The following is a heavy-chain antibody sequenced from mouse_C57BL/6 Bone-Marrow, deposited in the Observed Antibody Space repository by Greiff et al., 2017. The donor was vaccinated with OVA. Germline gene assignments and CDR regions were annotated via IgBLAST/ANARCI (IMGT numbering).Heavy chain of an antibody. D-gene: IGHD3-1*01. V-gene: IGHV1-31*01. CDR2: IYPYNGVS. CDR3: ARQKGHTASWFAY. CDR1: GYSFTGYY. J-gene: IGHJ3*01. Sequence: EVQGVESGPELVKPGASVKVSCKASGYSFTGYYMHWVKQSHGNILDWIGYIYPYNGVSSYNQKFKGKATLTVDKSSSTAYMELRSLTSEDSAVYYCARQKGHTASWFAYWCQGTLVTVSA.